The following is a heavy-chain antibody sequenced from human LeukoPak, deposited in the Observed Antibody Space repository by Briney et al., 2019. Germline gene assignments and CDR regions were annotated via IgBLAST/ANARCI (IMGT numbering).Heavy chain of an antibody. J-gene: IGHJ6*03. Sequence: SVKVSCKASGGTFSSHAIAWVRQAPGQGPEWMGGIIPISGTANYAQKFQGRVTITTDESTSTAYKELSSLTSDDTAVYYCARGLQYQLLKALGYYYMDVWGEGTTVTVSS. CDR3: ARGLQYQLLKALGYYYMDV. CDR1: GGTFSSHA. V-gene: IGHV1-69*05. CDR2: IIPISGTA. D-gene: IGHD2-2*01.